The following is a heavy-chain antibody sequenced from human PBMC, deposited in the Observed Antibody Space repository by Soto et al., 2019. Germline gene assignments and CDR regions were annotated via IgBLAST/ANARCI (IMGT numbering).Heavy chain of an antibody. CDR3: AKDEVVGATTVLGEYYDYDGMDV. CDR1: GFTFSSYG. V-gene: IGHV3-30*18. Sequence: QVQLVESGGGVVQPGRSLRLSCAASGFTFSSYGMHWVRQAPGKGLEWVAGISYDGSNKYYADSVKGRFTISRDNSKNTVYMQMNILRGEDPAVYYCAKDEVVGATTVLGEYYDYDGMDVWCQGTTVTVSS. CDR2: ISYDGSNK. J-gene: IGHJ6*02. D-gene: IGHD3-16*01.